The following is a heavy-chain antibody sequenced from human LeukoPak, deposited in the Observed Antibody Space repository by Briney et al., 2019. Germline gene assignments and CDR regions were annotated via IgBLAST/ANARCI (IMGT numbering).Heavy chain of an antibody. CDR3: AKGEVSSGWPTPFDY. V-gene: IGHV3-33*06. D-gene: IGHD6-19*01. CDR1: GFTFSSYG. CDR2: IWYDGSNK. Sequence: GGSLRLSCAASGFTFSSYGMPWVRQAPGKGLEWVAVIWYDGSNKYYADSVKGRFTISRDNSKNTLYLQMNSRRAEDTAVYYCAKGEVSSGWPTPFDYWGQGTLVTVSS. J-gene: IGHJ4*02.